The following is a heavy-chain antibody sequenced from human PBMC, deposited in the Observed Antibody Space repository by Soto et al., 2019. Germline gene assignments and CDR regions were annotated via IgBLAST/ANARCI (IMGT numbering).Heavy chain of an antibody. J-gene: IGHJ6*02. CDR3: ARDGRKRYSWYGGYYYGMDV. V-gene: IGHV1-18*01. D-gene: IGHD6-13*01. CDR2: ISAYNGNT. Sequence: ASVKVSCKASGYTFTSYGISWVRQAPGQGLEWMGWISAYNGNTNYAQKLQGRVTMTTDTSTSTAYMALRSLRSDDTAVYYCARDGRKRYSWYGGYYYGMDVWGQGTTVTVSS. CDR1: GYTFTSYG.